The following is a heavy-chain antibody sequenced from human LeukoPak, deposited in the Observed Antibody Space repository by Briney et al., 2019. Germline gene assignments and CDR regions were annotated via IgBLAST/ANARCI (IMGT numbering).Heavy chain of an antibody. J-gene: IGHJ4*02. CDR3: ASLGYCTNAVCRWFDY. CDR1: GFTFSSYA. V-gene: IGHV3-23*01. D-gene: IGHD2-8*01. CDR2: ISGSGGST. Sequence: PGGSLRLSCAASGFTFSSYAMSWVRQAPGKGLEWVSAISGSGGSTYYADSVKGRFTISRDNSKNTLYLQMNSLRAEDTAVYYCASLGYCTNAVCRWFDYWGQGTLVTVSS.